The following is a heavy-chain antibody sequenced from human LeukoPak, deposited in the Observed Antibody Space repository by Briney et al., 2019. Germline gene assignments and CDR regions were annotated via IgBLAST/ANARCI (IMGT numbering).Heavy chain of an antibody. CDR1: GGSISSSSYY. CDR3: ARDTRWHYDSSGLDI. CDR2: IKQDGSEK. Sequence: ETLSLTCTVSGGSISSSSYYWGWIRQPPGKGLEWVANIKQDGSEKYYVDSVKGRFTISRDNAKNSLYLQMNSLRAEDTAVYYCARDTRWHYDSSGLDIWGQGTMVTVSS. J-gene: IGHJ3*02. D-gene: IGHD3-22*01. V-gene: IGHV3-7*01.